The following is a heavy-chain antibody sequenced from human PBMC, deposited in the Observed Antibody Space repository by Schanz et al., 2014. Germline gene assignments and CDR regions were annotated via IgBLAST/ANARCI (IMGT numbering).Heavy chain of an antibody. Sequence: EVQLVESGGGLVKPGGSLRLSCAASGFTFSSYAMSRVRQAPGKGLEWVSAISGSGGSTYYADSVKGRFTISRDNFKGALYLQMSSLRAEDTAVYYCAKIERNEDWGQGTLVTVSS. CDR3: AKIERNED. D-gene: IGHD1-1*01. V-gene: IGHV3-23*04. J-gene: IGHJ4*02. CDR2: ISGSGGST. CDR1: GFTFSSYA.